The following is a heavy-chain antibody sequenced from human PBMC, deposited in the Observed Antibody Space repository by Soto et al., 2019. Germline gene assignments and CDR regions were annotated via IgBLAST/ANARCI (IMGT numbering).Heavy chain of an antibody. V-gene: IGHV1-46*01. CDR2: INPRGGST. Sequence: ASLKVSCKASGYTFTRYYMHWVRQAPGQGLEWMGIINPRGGSTSYAQKFQGRVTLTRDTSTSTVYMELSSLRSEDTAVYYCARDHDGSGTYYFNWFDPWGQGTLVTVSS. CDR1: GYTFTRYY. J-gene: IGHJ5*02. D-gene: IGHD3-10*01. CDR3: ARDHDGSGTYYFNWFDP.